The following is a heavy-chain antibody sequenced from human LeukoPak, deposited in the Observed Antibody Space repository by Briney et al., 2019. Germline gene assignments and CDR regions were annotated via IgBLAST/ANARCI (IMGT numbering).Heavy chain of an antibody. Sequence: PSETLSLTCAVSGASISSHYWSWIRQPPGKGLEWIGYTSGSISDNPSLKSRVAVSVDPSQNQVSLSPTSVTAADTAVYYCARVLAIFGLDTTDFYMDVWGKGTTVTVSS. D-gene: IGHD3/OR15-3a*01. CDR3: ARVLAIFGLDTTDFYMDV. V-gene: IGHV4-59*11. CDR1: GASISSHY. CDR2: TSGSI. J-gene: IGHJ6*03.